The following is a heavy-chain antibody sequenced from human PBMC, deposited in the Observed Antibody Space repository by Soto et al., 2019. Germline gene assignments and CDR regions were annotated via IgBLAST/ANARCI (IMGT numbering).Heavy chain of an antibody. J-gene: IGHJ5*02. V-gene: IGHV4-59*01. CDR3: AREHGFSYGLNYFDP. CDR2: IYDSGST. Sequence: QVQLQESGPGLVKPSETLSLTCTVSGGSINNYYWSWIRQPPGKGLEWIGYIYDSGSTNYNPSLKSQVTMSVDTSKNQFSLNLSSVTAADTAVYYCAREHGFSYGLNYFDPWGQGTLVTVSS. CDR1: GGSINNYY. D-gene: IGHD5-18*01.